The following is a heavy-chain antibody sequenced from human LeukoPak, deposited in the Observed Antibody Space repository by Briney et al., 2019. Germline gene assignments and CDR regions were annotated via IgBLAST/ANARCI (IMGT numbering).Heavy chain of an antibody. V-gene: IGHV3-21*01. CDR2: IAGGSGYI. D-gene: IGHD2-21*02. CDR1: GFTFSSYT. CDR3: ARDRGAYCGGDCYLGFDY. Sequence: GGSLRLSCAASGFTFSSYTMNWVRQAPGQGLEWVSSIAGGSGYISYADSVTGRFTISRDNAKKSLYLQMTSLTAEDTAVYYCARDRGAYCGGDCYLGFDYWGRGTLVSVSS. J-gene: IGHJ4*01.